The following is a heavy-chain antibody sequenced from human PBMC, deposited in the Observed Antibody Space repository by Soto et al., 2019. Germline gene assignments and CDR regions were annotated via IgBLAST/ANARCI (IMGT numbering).Heavy chain of an antibody. Sequence: EVQLVESGGGLVQPGGSLRLSCAASGFTVSSHYMSWVRQAPGKGLEWVSVIYSGGSTYYTDSVKGRFTISRDNSXNTLFLQMNSLRAEDTAVYYCARDSYGGNSRYFDLWGRGTLVTVSS. D-gene: IGHD4-4*01. CDR3: ARDSYGGNSRYFDL. J-gene: IGHJ2*01. V-gene: IGHV3-66*01. CDR2: IYSGGST. CDR1: GFTVSSHY.